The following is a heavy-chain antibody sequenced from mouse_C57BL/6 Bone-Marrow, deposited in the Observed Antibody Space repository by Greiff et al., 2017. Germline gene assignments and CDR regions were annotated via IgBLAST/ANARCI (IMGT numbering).Heavy chain of an antibody. CDR3: ARDGAYYGSRAY. Sequence: VKLVESGGGLVKPGGSLKLSCAASGFTFSSYAMSWVRQTPEKRLEWVATISDGGSYTYYPDNVKGRFTISRDNAKNNLYLQMSHLKSEDTAMYYCARDGAYYGSRAYWGQGTLVTVSA. CDR1: GFTFSSYA. J-gene: IGHJ3*01. D-gene: IGHD1-1*01. V-gene: IGHV5-4*01. CDR2: ISDGGSYT.